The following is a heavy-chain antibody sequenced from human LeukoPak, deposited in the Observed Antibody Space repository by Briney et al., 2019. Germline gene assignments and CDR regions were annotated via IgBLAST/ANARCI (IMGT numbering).Heavy chain of an antibody. J-gene: IGHJ4*02. CDR1: GLTFSSYA. D-gene: IGHD1-7*01. Sequence: GGSLRLSCAASGLTFSSYAMHWVRQAPGKGLEWVAVISYDGSNGYYADSVKGRFTISRDNSKNTLYLQMNSLRAEDTAVYYCAKSPDTWNYGFLEYWGQGTLVTVSS. CDR3: AKSPDTWNYGFLEY. CDR2: ISYDGSNG. V-gene: IGHV3-30*04.